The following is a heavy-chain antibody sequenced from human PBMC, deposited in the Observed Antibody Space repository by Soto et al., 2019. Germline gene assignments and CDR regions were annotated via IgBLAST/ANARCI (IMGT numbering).Heavy chain of an antibody. CDR1: GVSISTSNW. CDR2: IYYSGST. Sequence: PSATLSLTCVVSGVSISTSNWWSWVRQPPGKGLEWIGYIYYSGSTYFNPSLKSRVTISKDTSRNQFSLRLSSVTAADTAVYYCARAIVVTIGGMDVWGQGTTVTVSS. CDR3: ARAIVVTIGGMDV. J-gene: IGHJ6*02. D-gene: IGHD5-12*01. V-gene: IGHV4-4*02.